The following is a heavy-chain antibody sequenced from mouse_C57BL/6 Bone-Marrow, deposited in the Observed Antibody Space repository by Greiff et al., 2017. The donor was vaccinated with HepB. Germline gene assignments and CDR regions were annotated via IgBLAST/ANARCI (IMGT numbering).Heavy chain of an antibody. J-gene: IGHJ4*01. CDR3: ARDGYYYGSSYPDYYAMDY. Sequence: EVMLVESEGGLVQPGSSMKLSCTASGFTFSDYYMAWVRQVPEKGLEWVANINYDGSSTYYLDSLKSRFIISRDNAKNILYLQMSSLKSEDTATYYCARDGYYYGSSYPDYYAMDYWGQGTSVTVSS. CDR2: INYDGSST. D-gene: IGHD1-1*01. V-gene: IGHV5-16*01. CDR1: GFTFSDYY.